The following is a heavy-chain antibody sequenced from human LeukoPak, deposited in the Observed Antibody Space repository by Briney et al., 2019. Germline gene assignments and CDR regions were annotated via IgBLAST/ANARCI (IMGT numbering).Heavy chain of an antibody. CDR1: GESFSAYF. V-gene: IGHV4-34*01. CDR2: IDHRGSS. Sequence: KPSETLSLTCAVHGESFSAYFWSWIRQVPGKGLEWIGEIDHRGSSYYNPPLKSRATISVDTSKNHFSLSLTSVTAADTAVYYCATRSSTLAAARCFDDWGQGTVVTVSS. CDR3: ATRSSTLAAARCFDD. J-gene: IGHJ4*03. D-gene: IGHD6-6*01.